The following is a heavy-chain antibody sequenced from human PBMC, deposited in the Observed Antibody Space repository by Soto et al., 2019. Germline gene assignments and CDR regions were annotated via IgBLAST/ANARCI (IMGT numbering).Heavy chain of an antibody. D-gene: IGHD6-13*01. CDR2: IIPIFGTA. J-gene: IGHJ6*02. V-gene: IGHV1-69*01. CDR1: GGTFSSYA. Sequence: QVQLVQSGAEVKKPGSSVKVSCKASGGTFSSYAISWVRQAPGQGLEWMGGIIPIFGTANYAQKFQGRVTITADESTSTAYMELSSLRSDDTAVYYCARHIAASGTYYYCGMDVWGQGTTVTVSS. CDR3: ARHIAASGTYYYCGMDV.